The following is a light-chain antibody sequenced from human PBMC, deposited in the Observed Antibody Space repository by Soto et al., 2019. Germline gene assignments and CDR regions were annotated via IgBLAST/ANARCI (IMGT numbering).Light chain of an antibody. J-gene: IGKJ2*01. CDR1: QSISTY. V-gene: IGKV1-39*01. CDR2: GAS. CDR3: QQSYITPSDT. Sequence: DIQMTQSPSSLSASVGDRVTITCRTSQSISTYLTWYQQKPGKAPKLLIYGASNLQSGIPSRFSGSGSGTESTLPISTLLQDDFVAYYCQQSYITPSDTFGQGTRVE.